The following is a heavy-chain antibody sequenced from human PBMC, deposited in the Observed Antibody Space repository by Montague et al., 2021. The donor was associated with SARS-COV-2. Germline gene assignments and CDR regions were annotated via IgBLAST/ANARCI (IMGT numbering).Heavy chain of an antibody. CDR1: GGSINTYY. CDR3: ARVTTKRTRYGSGSYRGFDAFDI. V-gene: IGHV4-59*08. Sequence: SETLSLTCTVSGGSINTYYWSWIRQPPGKGLEWIGYIYYSGSTNYNLSLKSRVTISVDTSKNQFSLKLSSVTAADTAVYYCARVTTKRTRYGSGSYRGFDAFDIWGQGTTVTVSS. D-gene: IGHD3-10*01. J-gene: IGHJ3*02. CDR2: IYYSGST.